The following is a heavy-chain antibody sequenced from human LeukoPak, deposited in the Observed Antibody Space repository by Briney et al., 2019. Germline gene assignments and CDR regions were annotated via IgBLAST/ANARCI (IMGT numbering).Heavy chain of an antibody. CDR3: ARAWGLGFDY. V-gene: IGHV3-7*04. J-gene: IGHJ4*02. CDR2: IKHDGSEK. D-gene: IGHD3/OR15-3a*01. CDR1: GYTFTTYW. Sequence: GGSLRLSCAASGYTFTTYWMTWVRQAPGKGLEWVANIKHDGSEKYYVDSVKGRFTISRDNAKNSLYLQMNSLRAEDTAVYYCARAWGLGFDYWGQGTLVTVSS.